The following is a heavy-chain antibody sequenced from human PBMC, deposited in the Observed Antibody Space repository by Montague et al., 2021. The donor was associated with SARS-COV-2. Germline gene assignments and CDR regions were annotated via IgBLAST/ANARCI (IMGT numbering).Heavy chain of an antibody. Sequence: RAISGDSVARNSAAWNWIRQSPSIGLEWLVRTYYRSKWYNDYAVSVKSRITINPDTSKNQISLQLNSVTPEDTAVYYCARTSASSDYWGQGTLVTVSS. J-gene: IGHJ4*02. CDR1: GDSVARNSAA. D-gene: IGHD1-26*01. CDR3: ARTSASSDY. CDR2: TYYRSKWYN. V-gene: IGHV6-1*01.